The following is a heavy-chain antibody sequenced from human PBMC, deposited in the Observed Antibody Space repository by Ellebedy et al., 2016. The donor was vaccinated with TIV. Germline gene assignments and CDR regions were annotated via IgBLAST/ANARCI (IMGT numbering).Heavy chain of an antibody. V-gene: IGHV4-34*01. CDR3: ARFKALNRGNWFDP. D-gene: IGHD2/OR15-2a*01. Sequence: MPGGSLRLSCAVYGWSFSGYYWSWIRQPPGKGLEWIGEINHSGSTNYNPSLKGRVTISVDTSKNQFSLKLSSVTAADTAVYYCARFKALNRGNWFDPWGQGTLVTVSS. J-gene: IGHJ5*02. CDR2: INHSGST. CDR1: GWSFSGYY.